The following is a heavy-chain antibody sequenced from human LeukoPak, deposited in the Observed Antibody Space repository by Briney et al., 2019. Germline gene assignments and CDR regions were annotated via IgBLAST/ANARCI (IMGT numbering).Heavy chain of an antibody. CDR2: IKQDGSEK. V-gene: IGHV3-7*04. Sequence: GRSLRLSCTASGFTFSSYWMSWVRQAPGKGLEWVANIKQDGSEKYYVDSVKGRFTISRDNAKKSLYLQMNSLRAEDTAVYYCARETEMANLDYWGQGTLVTVSS. J-gene: IGHJ4*02. CDR1: GFTFSSYW. D-gene: IGHD5-24*01. CDR3: ARETEMANLDY.